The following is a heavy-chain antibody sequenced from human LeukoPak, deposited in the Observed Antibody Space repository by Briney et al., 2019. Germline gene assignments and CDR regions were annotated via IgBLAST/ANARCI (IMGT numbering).Heavy chain of an antibody. D-gene: IGHD3-22*01. CDR2: FSFDAGTT. J-gene: IGHJ4*02. CDR3: AKERSDINDYYNFDY. CDR1: GFTFRKYG. V-gene: IGHV3-23*01. Sequence: GGSLRLSCAGSGFTFRKYGINWVRQAPGKGLEWVSTFSFDAGTTYYADSVKGRFTISRDNSKNTVYLQMNSLRAEDTAVYYCAKERSDINDYYNFDYWGQGTLVTVSS.